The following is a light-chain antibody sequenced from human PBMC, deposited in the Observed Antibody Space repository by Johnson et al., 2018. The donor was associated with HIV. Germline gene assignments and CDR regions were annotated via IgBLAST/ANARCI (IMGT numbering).Light chain of an antibody. Sequence: QPALTQPPSVSAAPGQKVTISCSGSSSNIGNNYVSWYQQLPGTAPKLLIYENNKRPSGIPDRFSASKSGTSATLGITGLQTGDEAYYYCGTWDSSLSAYVFGTGTKVTVL. CDR2: ENN. V-gene: IGLV1-51*02. CDR3: GTWDSSLSAYV. CDR1: SSNIGNNY. J-gene: IGLJ1*01.